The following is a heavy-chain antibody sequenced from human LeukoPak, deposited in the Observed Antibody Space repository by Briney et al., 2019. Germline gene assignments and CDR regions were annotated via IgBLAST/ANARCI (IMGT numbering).Heavy chain of an antibody. D-gene: IGHD6-19*01. CDR3: AKVFRAVVGNGAFDI. CDR2: ISWNSGSI. CDR1: GFTFDDYA. J-gene: IGHJ3*02. Sequence: GGSLRLSCAASGFTFDDYAMHWVRQAPRKGLEWVSGISWNSGSIGYADSVKGRFTISRDNAKNSLYLQTNSLRAEDTALYYCAKVFRAVVGNGAFDIWGQGTMVTVSS. V-gene: IGHV3-9*01.